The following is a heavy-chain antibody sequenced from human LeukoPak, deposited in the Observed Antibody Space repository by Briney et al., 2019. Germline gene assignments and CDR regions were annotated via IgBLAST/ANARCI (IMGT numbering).Heavy chain of an antibody. Sequence: SVKVSCRASGGTFSSYAISWVRQAPGQGLEWMGGIIPIFGTANYAQKFQGRVTITADKSTSTAYMELSSLRSEDTAVYYCARGGSEYQLLNWFDPWGQGTLVTVSS. V-gene: IGHV1-69*06. CDR1: GGTFSSYA. D-gene: IGHD2-2*01. CDR3: ARGGSEYQLLNWFDP. J-gene: IGHJ5*02. CDR2: IIPIFGTA.